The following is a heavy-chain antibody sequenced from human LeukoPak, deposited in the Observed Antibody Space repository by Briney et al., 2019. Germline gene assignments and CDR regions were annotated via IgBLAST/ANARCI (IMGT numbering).Heavy chain of an antibody. Sequence: SETLSLTCTVSGGSITSYYWSWIRQPPGKGLEWIGCIYYSGRTYYNPSLKSRVSISVDMSKSQFSLRLTSVTAADTAVYYCARKNDFDIWGQGTLVTVSS. CDR1: GGSITSYY. D-gene: IGHD2/OR15-2a*01. V-gene: IGHV4-59*01. CDR2: IYYSGRT. J-gene: IGHJ3*02. CDR3: ARKNDFDI.